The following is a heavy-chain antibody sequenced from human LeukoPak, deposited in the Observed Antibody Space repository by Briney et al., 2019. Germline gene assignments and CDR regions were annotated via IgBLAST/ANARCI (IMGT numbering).Heavy chain of an antibody. Sequence: ASEPQTLTCTFSGVSISTFYWSWIRQPREEVLEWIGFIYYSGSTKYNPSLKGRPIISVDTSKYQFSLFLTSVTAADTAVDYCARGPYNGGQPADFDYWGQGTLVTVSS. V-gene: IGHV4-59*08. CDR2: IYYSGST. J-gene: IGHJ4*02. CDR1: GVSISTFY. CDR3: ARGPYNGGQPADFDY. D-gene: IGHD3-16*01.